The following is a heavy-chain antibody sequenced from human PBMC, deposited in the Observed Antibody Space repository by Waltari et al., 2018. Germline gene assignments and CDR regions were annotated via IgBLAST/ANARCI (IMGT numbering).Heavy chain of an antibody. D-gene: IGHD6-19*01. J-gene: IGHJ4*02. V-gene: IGHV1-69*01. Sequence: QVQLVQSGAEVKKPGSSVKVSCKASGGTFSSYAISWVRQAPGQGLEWMGGISLIFGTANYVQKFQGRVTITADESTSTAYMELSSLRSEDTAVYYCARAPKAVAGPYYFDYWGQGTLVTVSS. CDR1: GGTFSSYA. CDR3: ARAPKAVAGPYYFDY. CDR2: ISLIFGTA.